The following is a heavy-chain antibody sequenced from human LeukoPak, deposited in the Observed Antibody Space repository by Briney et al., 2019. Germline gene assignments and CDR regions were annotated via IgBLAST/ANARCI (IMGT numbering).Heavy chain of an antibody. V-gene: IGHV3-23*01. Sequence: PGGSLRLSCAASGFTFSNYAMGWVRQAPGKGLEWVSSISTSGVSTYYADSVKGRFTISRDNSMNTLYLQMNSLRAEDTAVYYCAKVGTVELFQPAYYFDFWGQGTLVTVSS. CDR2: ISTSGVST. D-gene: IGHD4-23*01. J-gene: IGHJ4*02. CDR1: GFTFSNYA. CDR3: AKVGTVELFQPAYYFDF.